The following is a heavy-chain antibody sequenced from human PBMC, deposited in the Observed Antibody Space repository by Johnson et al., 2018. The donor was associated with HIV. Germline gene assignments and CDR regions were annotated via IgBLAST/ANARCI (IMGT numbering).Heavy chain of an antibody. Sequence: VQLVESGGGVVRPGRSLRLSCAASGFTFSNYPMHWVRQAPGKGLEWVGRIKSKTDGGTTDYAAPVKGRFTISRDDSKNTLYLQMNSLKTEDTAVYYCTTYSIIHAFDIWGQGTMVTVSS. CDR1: GFTFSNYP. V-gene: IGHV3-15*01. J-gene: IGHJ3*02. CDR3: TTYSIIHAFDI. CDR2: IKSKTDGGTT. D-gene: IGHD6-13*01.